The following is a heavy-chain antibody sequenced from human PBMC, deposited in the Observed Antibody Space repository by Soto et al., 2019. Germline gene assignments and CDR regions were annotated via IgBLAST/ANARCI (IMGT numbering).Heavy chain of an antibody. CDR1: GFTFSDYY. CDR2: ISISGSTI. V-gene: IGHV3-11*01. J-gene: IGHJ5*02. D-gene: IGHD2-2*01. CDR3: AREGLLLPAATRLDWFDP. Sequence: PGGSLRLSCAASGFTFSDYYMSWIRQAPGKGLVLVSYISISGSTIYYADSVKGRFTISRDNAKNSLYLQMNSLRAEDTAVYYCAREGLLLPAATRLDWFDPWGQGTLVTVSS.